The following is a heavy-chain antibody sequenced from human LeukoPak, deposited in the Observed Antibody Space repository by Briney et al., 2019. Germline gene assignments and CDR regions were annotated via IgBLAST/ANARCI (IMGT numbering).Heavy chain of an antibody. Sequence: GASVKVSCKTSGYTFTTYDINWVRQATGQGLEWMGWLNPNSDNTASAQSFQGRLTLTRNTPISTAYMELSSLRSEDTAIYYCGRAGSHDRQTIDFWGQGTLVSVSS. V-gene: IGHV1-8*01. CDR3: GRAGSHDRQTIDF. D-gene: IGHD1-26*01. CDR1: GYTFTTYD. J-gene: IGHJ4*02. CDR2: LNPNSDNT.